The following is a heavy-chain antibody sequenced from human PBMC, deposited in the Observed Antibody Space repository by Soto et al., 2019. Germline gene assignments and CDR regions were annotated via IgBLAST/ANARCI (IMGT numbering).Heavy chain of an antibody. V-gene: IGHV3-48*01. CDR3: ARGSITTVRGYFYYMDV. D-gene: IGHD3-10*01. J-gene: IGHJ6*03. CDR1: GFTFSSYS. CDR2: ISSGRTSI. Sequence: HLVESGGGLAQPGGSLRLSCAASGFTFSSYSMNWVRQAPGKGLEWVSFISSGRTSIYYADSVKGRFTISRDNAKNSLYLQINNLRAEDTAVYYCARGSITTVRGYFYYMDVWGKGTTVTVS.